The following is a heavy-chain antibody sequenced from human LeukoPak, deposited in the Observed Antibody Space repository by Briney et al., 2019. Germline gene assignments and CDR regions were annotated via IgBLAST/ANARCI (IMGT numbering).Heavy chain of an antibody. V-gene: IGHV3-53*01. CDR2: IYSGGST. J-gene: IGHJ6*03. CDR1: GFTVSNNY. Sequence: GGSLRLSCAASGFTVSNNYMSWVRQAPGKGLEWGSGIYSGGSTYYAASVKGRFTISRDNSKNTLYLKMRSLRAEDTAVYYCASDPGGYMDVWGKGTTVTVSS. CDR3: ASDPGGYMDV.